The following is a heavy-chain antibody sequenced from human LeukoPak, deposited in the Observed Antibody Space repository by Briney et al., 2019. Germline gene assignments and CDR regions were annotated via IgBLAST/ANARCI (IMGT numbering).Heavy chain of an antibody. CDR2: ISGSGDST. V-gene: IGHV3-23*01. Sequence: GGSLRLSCAASGFTFSNYAMRWVRQAPGKGLEWVSGISGSGDSTYYADSVKGRFTISRDNSKNTLYPQMNSLRAEDTAVYYCAKGSGPFDYWGQGTLVTVSS. J-gene: IGHJ4*02. CDR3: AKGSGPFDY. CDR1: GFTFSNYA. D-gene: IGHD6-19*01.